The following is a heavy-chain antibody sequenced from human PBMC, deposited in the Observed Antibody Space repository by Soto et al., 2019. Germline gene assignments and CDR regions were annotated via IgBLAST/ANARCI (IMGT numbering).Heavy chain of an antibody. J-gene: IGHJ4*02. CDR2: ISGSGGST. CDR3: AKDDSWSGYYSY. CDR1: GFTFSTYT. Sequence: GSLRLSCAASGFTFSTYTMNWVRQAPGKGLEWVSGISGSGGSTYYADSVKGRFTISRDNSKNTLYLQMNSLRAEDTAVYYCAKDDSWSGYYSYWGQGTLVTVSS. D-gene: IGHD3-3*01. V-gene: IGHV3-23*01.